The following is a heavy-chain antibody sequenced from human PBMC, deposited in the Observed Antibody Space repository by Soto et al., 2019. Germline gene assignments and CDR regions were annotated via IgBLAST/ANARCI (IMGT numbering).Heavy chain of an antibody. CDR1: GYGFSSYG. D-gene: IGHD1-26*01. V-gene: IGHV1-18*04. CDR3: ARDPGAATFDY. J-gene: IGHJ4*01. CDR2: INPYNGNT. Sequence: ASVKVSCKASGYGFSSYGVSWVRQAPGQGLEWIGWINPYNGNTLNAQNLQGRVTLTTDTSTSTAYMELRSLRSDDTAIYYCARDPGAATFDYWGQGTLVTVSS.